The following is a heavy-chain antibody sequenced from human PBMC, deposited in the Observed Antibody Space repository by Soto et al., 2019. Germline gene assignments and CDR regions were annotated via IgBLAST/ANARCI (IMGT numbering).Heavy chain of an antibody. D-gene: IGHD7-27*01. V-gene: IGHV1-69*13. CDR3: ARALDALMGNVSLRYGMDV. CDR2: IIPIFGTA. Sequence: SVKVSCKASGGTFSSYAISWVRQAPGQGLEWMGGIIPIFGTANYAQKFQGRVTITADESTSTAYMELSSLRSEDTAVYYCARALDALMGNVSLRYGMDVRGQGTTVTVSS. CDR1: GGTFSSYA. J-gene: IGHJ6*02.